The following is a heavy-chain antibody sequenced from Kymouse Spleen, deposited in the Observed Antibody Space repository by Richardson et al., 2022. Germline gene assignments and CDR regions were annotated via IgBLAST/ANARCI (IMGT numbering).Heavy chain of an antibody. CDR3: AREGGFGESHNYGMDV. V-gene: IGHV4-39*01. J-gene: IGHJ6*02. CDR2: IYYSGST. CDR1: GGSISSSSYY. D-gene: IGHD3-10*01. Sequence: QLQLQESGPGLVKPSETLSLTCTVSGGSISSSSYYWGWIRQPPGKGLEWIGSIYYSGSTYYNPSLKSRVTISVDTSKNQFSLKLSSVTAADTAVYYCAREGGFGESHNYGMDVWGQGTTVTVSS.